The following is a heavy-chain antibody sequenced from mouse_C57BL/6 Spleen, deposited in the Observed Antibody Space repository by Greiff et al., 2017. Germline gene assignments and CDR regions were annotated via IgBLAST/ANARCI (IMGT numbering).Heavy chain of an antibody. V-gene: IGHV1-7*01. CDR1: GYTFTSYW. CDR3: ARPVYYDYDFDY. J-gene: IGHJ2*01. D-gene: IGHD2-4*01. CDR2: INPSSGYT. Sequence: QVQLQQSGAELAKPGASVKLSCKASGYTFTSYWMHWVKQRPGQGLEWIGYINPSSGYTKYNQKFKYKATLAADKSSSTAYMQLSSLTYEYSAVYYCARPVYYDYDFDYWGQGTTLTVSS.